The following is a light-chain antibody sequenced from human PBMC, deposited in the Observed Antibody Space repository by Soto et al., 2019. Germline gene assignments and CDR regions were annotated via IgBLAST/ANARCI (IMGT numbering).Light chain of an antibody. Sequence: QSALTQPPSASGSPGQSVTISCTGTSNDVGYYDYVSWYQQYPGKAPKLMIYEVIKRPSGVPDRFSGSKSGNTAFLTVSGLRAEDEAEYHCSSYAGGNNFVFGSGTKLTVL. J-gene: IGLJ1*01. CDR2: EVI. CDR3: SSYAGGNNFV. V-gene: IGLV2-8*01. CDR1: SNDVGYYDY.